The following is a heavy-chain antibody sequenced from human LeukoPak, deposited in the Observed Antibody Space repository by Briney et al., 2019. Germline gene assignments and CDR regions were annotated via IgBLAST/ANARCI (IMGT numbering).Heavy chain of an antibody. D-gene: IGHD6-19*01. V-gene: IGHV4-31*03. CDR1: GGSISSGGYY. CDR3: ARVRGWYGSFDY. J-gene: IGHJ4*02. Sequence: SETLSLTCTVSGGSISSGGYYWSWIRQHPGKGLEWIGYIYYSGSTYYNPSLKSRATISVDTSKNQFSLKLSSVTAADTAVYYCARVRGWYGSFDYWGQGTLVTVSS. CDR2: IYYSGST.